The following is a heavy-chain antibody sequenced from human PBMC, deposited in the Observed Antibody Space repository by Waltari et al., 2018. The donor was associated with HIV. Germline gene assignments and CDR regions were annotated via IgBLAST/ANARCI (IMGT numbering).Heavy chain of an antibody. CDR3: ARVTTVTGDSYFYYGMDV. CDR2: INPNSGCT. J-gene: IGHJ6*02. CDR1: GYTFTGYY. D-gene: IGHD4-17*01. Sequence: QVQLVQSGAEGRKPGASVKVACKASGYTFTGYYLNWVRQAPGQGIEWMGRINPNSGCTNYAQKFQARVTMTRDTSIGAAYMELSSLRPNDTAVYYCARVTTVTGDSYFYYGMDVWGQGTTVTVSS. V-gene: IGHV1-2*06.